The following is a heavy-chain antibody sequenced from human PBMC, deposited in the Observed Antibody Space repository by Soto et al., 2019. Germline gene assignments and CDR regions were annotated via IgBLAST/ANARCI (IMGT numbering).Heavy chain of an antibody. J-gene: IGHJ4*02. Sequence: QVQLVQSGAEVKKPGSSVKVSCKASGGTFSSYAISWVRQAPGQGLEWMGGIIPIFGTANYAQKFQGRVTITADDSTSTAYMELRSLRSEATAVYYCARVAYCGGDCYLNFDYWGQGTLVTVSS. CDR2: IIPIFGTA. V-gene: IGHV1-69*01. D-gene: IGHD2-21*02. CDR1: GGTFSSYA. CDR3: ARVAYCGGDCYLNFDY.